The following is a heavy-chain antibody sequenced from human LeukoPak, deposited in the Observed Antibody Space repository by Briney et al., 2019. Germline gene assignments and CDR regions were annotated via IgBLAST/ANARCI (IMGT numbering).Heavy chain of an antibody. CDR1: GFTSSSYW. Sequence: GGSLRLSCAASGFTSSSYWMSWVRQAPGKGLEWVANIKQDGSEKYYVDSVKGRFTISRDNARNSLYLQMNSLRAEDTAVYHCARGVTYYDFWSGYYNGYFDYWGQGTLVTVSS. V-gene: IGHV3-7*04. CDR2: IKQDGSEK. D-gene: IGHD3-3*01. J-gene: IGHJ4*02. CDR3: ARGVTYYDFWSGYYNGYFDY.